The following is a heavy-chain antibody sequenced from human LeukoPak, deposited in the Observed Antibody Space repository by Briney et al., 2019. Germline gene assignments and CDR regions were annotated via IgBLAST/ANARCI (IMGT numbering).Heavy chain of an antibody. V-gene: IGHV3-7*05. D-gene: IGHD1-14*01. CDR2: IKQDASEI. J-gene: IGHJ4*02. Sequence: RSGGSLRLSCEASGFTFSSTWMSWVRQPPGKGLEWVAHIKQDASEIYYVDSVKGRFTISRDNAKNSLYLQMNSLRAEDTAFYYCARDPDSPVPFDYRGRGTLVTVSS. CDR3: ARDPDSPVPFDY. CDR1: GFTFSSTW.